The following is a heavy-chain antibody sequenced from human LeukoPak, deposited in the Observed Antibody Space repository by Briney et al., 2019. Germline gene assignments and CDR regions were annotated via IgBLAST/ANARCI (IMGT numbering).Heavy chain of an antibody. CDR2: INQDGSEE. J-gene: IGHJ4*02. CDR3: VRDGGVSGYDLLDY. Sequence: GGSLRLSCAASGFTFSTYSMSWVRQAPGKGLEWVAHINQDGSEEHYMDSVKARFTISRDNAKNSLSLQMNSLRAEDTAVYYCVRDGGVSGYDLLDYWGQGTLVTVSS. D-gene: IGHD5-12*01. CDR1: GFTFSTYS. V-gene: IGHV3-7*01.